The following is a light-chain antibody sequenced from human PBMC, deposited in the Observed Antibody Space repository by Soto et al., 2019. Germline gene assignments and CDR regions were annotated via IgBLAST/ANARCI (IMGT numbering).Light chain of an antibody. J-gene: IGLJ1*01. CDR3: QSYDGTLSGSYV. CDR2: GTT. V-gene: IGLV1-40*01. Sequence: VLTQPPSVSGAPGQRVTISCTGSSSNIGAGYDVHWYQQLPGTAPKLVIYGTTNRPSGVPDRFSGSKSGTSASLAITGLQAEDEADYYCQSYDGTLSGSYVFGIGTKLTVL. CDR1: SSNIGAGYD.